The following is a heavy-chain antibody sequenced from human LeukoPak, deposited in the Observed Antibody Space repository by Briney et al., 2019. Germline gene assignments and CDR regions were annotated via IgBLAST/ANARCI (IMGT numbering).Heavy chain of an antibody. J-gene: IGHJ5*02. CDR3: AREITMVRGVIITGGFDP. V-gene: IGHV4-34*09. D-gene: IGHD3-10*01. Sequence: PSETLSLTCAVYGGSFSGYYWSWIRQPPGKGLEWIGEINHSGSTNYNPSLKSRVTISVDTSKNQFSLKLSSVTAADTAVYYCAREITMVRGVIITGGFDPWGQGTLVTVSS. CDR1: GGSFSGYY. CDR2: INHSGST.